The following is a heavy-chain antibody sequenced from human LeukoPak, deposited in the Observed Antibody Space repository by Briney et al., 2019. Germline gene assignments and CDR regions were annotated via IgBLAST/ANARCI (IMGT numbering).Heavy chain of an antibody. V-gene: IGHV1-24*01. CDR1: GYTPTELS. Sequence: GASVKVSCKVSGYTPTELSMHWVRQAPGKGLEWMGGFDPEDGETIYAQKFQGRVTMTEDTSTDTAYMELSSLRSEDTAVYYCATVPYYYDSSGYDYWGQGTLVTVSS. CDR2: FDPEDGET. CDR3: ATVPYYYDSSGYDY. D-gene: IGHD3-22*01. J-gene: IGHJ4*02.